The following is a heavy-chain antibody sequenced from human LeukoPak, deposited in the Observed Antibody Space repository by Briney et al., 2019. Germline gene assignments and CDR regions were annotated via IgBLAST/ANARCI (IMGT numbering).Heavy chain of an antibody. J-gene: IGHJ4*02. CDR2: INPNSGGT. Sequence: GASAKVSCKASGYTFTGYYMHWVRQAPGQGLEWMGWINPNSGGTNYAQKFQGRVTLTRDTSSSTGYMEMNSLSSDDTAIYYCTRGGLGELFDFWGQGTLVAVSS. V-gene: IGHV1-2*02. D-gene: IGHD3-10*01. CDR1: GYTFTGYY. CDR3: TRGGLGELFDF.